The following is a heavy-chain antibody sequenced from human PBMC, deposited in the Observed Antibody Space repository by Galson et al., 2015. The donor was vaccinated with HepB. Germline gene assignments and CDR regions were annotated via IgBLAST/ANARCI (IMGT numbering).Heavy chain of an antibody. CDR1: GYTFTTYY. D-gene: IGHD7-27*01. CDR2: INPSGGST. J-gene: IGHJ4*02. Sequence: SVKVSCKATGYTFTTYYMHWVRQAPGQGLEWMGIINPSGGSTTYAQKFQGRVIMTRDTSTSTVYMYVTSLWSEDTAVYYCARDLGLTGYLDYWGQGTLVTVSS. V-gene: IGHV1-46*01. CDR3: ARDLGLTGYLDY.